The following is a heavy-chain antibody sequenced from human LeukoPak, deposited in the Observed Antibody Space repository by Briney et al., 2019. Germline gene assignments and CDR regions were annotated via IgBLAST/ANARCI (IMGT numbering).Heavy chain of an antibody. CDR3: ARVYQSAEYYFDY. Sequence: SETLSLTCTVSGGSIDSYYWSWIRQPPGKGLEWIGYIYYTGSTEYHPSLKSRVTISLDTSKNQFSLKLTSVTAADTAVYYRARVYQSAEYYFDYWGQGNLVSVSS. V-gene: IGHV4-59*01. J-gene: IGHJ4*02. CDR1: GGSIDSYY. CDR2: IYYTGST. D-gene: IGHD2-2*01.